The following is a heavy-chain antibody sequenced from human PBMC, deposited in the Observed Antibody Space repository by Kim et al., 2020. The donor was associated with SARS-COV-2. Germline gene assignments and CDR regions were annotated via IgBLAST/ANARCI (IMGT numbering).Heavy chain of an antibody. CDR1: GFTFSSYG. Sequence: GGSLRLSCAASGFTFSSYGMHWVRQAPGKGLEWVAVISYDGSNKYYADSVKGRFTISRDNSKNTLYLQMNSLRAEDTAVYYCSKGNTYYYYYGIVVWGLG. J-gene: IGHJ6*01. CDR3: SKGNTYYYYYGIVV. CDR2: ISYDGSNK. V-gene: IGHV3-30*18.